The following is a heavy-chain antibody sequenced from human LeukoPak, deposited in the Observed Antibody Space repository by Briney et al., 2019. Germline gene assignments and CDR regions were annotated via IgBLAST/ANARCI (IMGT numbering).Heavy chain of an antibody. CDR3: ARFGYVAAVDL. Sequence: GGSLRPSCAASGFSFSAYWMTWVRQAPGTGLEWVANINPAGTEAYYVDPVKGRFTISRDNAKNLLYLQMNSLRAEDTAVYYCARFGYVAAVDLWGQGTLVTVSS. D-gene: IGHD2-15*01. CDR1: GFSFSAYW. J-gene: IGHJ4*02. V-gene: IGHV3-7*01. CDR2: INPAGTEA.